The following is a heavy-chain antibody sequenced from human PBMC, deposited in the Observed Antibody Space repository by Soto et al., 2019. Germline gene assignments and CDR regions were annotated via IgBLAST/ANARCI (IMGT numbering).Heavy chain of an antibody. CDR1: GFSLSTSGLG. CDR3: AHRPSGWYLFDY. CDR2: IYWNDDK. V-gene: IGHV2-5*01. J-gene: IGHJ4*02. D-gene: IGHD6-19*01. Sequence: QITLKESGPTLVRPTQTLTLTCTFSGFSLSTSGLGVGWIRQPPGKALEWLALIYWNDDKRYSPSLKARLTITKDTSKHQVVLTMTNMDPVETATYYCAHRPSGWYLFDYWGQGTLVTVSS.